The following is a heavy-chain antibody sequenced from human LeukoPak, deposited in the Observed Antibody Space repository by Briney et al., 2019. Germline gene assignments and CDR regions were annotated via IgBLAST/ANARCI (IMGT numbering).Heavy chain of an antibody. D-gene: IGHD3-10*01. CDR2: ISYDGRNK. CDR1: GFTFSSYG. CDR3: AKEPFSSGSWFDP. Sequence: GGSLRLSCAASGFTFSSYGMHWVRQAPGKGLEWVAVISYDGRNKYYADSVKGRFAVSRDSPTNTLYLQMNSLRVEDSAVYHCAKEPFSSGSWFDPWGQGTLVTVSS. J-gene: IGHJ5*02. V-gene: IGHV3-30*18.